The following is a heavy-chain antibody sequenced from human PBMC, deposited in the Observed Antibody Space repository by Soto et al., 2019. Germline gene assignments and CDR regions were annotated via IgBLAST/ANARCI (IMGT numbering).Heavy chain of an antibody. V-gene: IGHV2-5*02. Sequence: QITLNESGPTVVKPTETLTLTCTFSGFSLTTSGVGVGWVRQSPGKAPEWLAFIYWDDDKRYSTSLKSRLTSTKDTHKNQVVQTVAHVDPADTATYYCAHRVFRAVFGLVTTNAIYFDFWGQGTTVGVSS. CDR3: AHRVFRAVFGLVTTNAIYFDF. CDR1: GFSLTTSGVG. CDR2: IYWDDDK. D-gene: IGHD3-3*01. J-gene: IGHJ4*02.